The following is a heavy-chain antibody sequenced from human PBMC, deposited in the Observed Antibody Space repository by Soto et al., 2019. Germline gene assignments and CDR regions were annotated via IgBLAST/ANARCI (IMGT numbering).Heavy chain of an antibody. CDR2: IWYDESNK. V-gene: IGHV3-33*01. CDR3: AMGASSTSNYFDY. D-gene: IGHD2-2*01. CDR1: GFTFSSYD. J-gene: IGHJ4*02. Sequence: FLRLSCAAPGFTFSSYDMHWVRQAPGKGLEWVAVIWYDESNKYYADSVKGRFTISRDNSKNTLYLQMNSLRAEDTAVYFCAMGASSTSNYFDYWGQGTLVTVSS.